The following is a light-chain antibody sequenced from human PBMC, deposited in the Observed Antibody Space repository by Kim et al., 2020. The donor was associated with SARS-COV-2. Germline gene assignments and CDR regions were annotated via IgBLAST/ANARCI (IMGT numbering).Light chain of an antibody. Sequence: EIVMMQSPATLSVSPGERVTLSCRASQSISSNLAWFQQKPGQAPRLLMYYASTRATDLPGRFSGSGSGTEFTLTISSLQSEDFGFYFCQQYDKWPITFGQGTRLEIK. J-gene: IGKJ5*01. CDR1: QSISSN. V-gene: IGKV3-15*01. CDR2: YAS. CDR3: QQYDKWPIT.